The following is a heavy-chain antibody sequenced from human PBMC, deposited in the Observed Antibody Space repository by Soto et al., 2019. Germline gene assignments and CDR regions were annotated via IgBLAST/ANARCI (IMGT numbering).Heavy chain of an antibody. CDR2: IKTDGSSP. V-gene: IGHV3-74*01. CDR1: GFTFNNYW. CDR3: ARDRIAGSGSCDN. J-gene: IGHJ4*02. D-gene: IGHD3-10*01. Sequence: GGSLSLSCAASGFTFNNYWMHWVRQAPGKGLVWVSRIKTDGSSPNYADSVEGRFTISSDNAKNTLYLQMNSLRVEDTAVYYCARDRIAGSGSCDNWGQGTLVTVSS.